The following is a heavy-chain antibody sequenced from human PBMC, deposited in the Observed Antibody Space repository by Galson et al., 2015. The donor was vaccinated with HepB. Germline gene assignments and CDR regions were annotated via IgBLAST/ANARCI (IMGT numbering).Heavy chain of an antibody. CDR1: GFTFSSYG. CDR2: ISSSSSYI. D-gene: IGHD3-3*01. V-gene: IGHV3-21*01. Sequence: SLRLSCAASGFTFSSYGMNWVRQAPGKGLEWVSSISSSSSYIYYADSVKGRFTISRDNAKNSLYLQMNSLRAEDTAVYYCARDLWSGYYYYYYGMDVWGQGTTVTVSS. CDR3: ARDLWSGYYYYYYGMDV. J-gene: IGHJ6*02.